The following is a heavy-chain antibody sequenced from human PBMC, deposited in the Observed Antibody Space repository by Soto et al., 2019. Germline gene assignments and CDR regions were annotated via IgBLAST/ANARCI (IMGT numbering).Heavy chain of an antibody. V-gene: IGHV3-7*03. CDR1: GFTFSSYW. D-gene: IGHD3-16*02. CDR2: IKQDGSEK. Sequence: EVQLVESGGGLVQPGGSLRLSCAASGFTFSSYWMSWVRQAPGKGLEWVANIKQDGSEKYYVDSVKGRFTISRDNAKNPLYLQMNSLRAEDTAVYYCARDLHAYDYVWGSYRYTSRYFDYWGQGTLVTVSS. CDR3: ARDLHAYDYVWGSYRYTSRYFDY. J-gene: IGHJ4*02.